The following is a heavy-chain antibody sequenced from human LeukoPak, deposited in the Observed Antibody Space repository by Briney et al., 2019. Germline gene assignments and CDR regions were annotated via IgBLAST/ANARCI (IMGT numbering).Heavy chain of an antibody. D-gene: IGHD2-2*01. CDR1: GFTVSSNY. Sequence: GGSLRLSCAASGFTVSSNYMSWVRQAPGKGLEWASVIYSGGSTYYADSVKGRFTISRDNSKNTLYLQMNSLRAEDTAVYYCARAPPYCSSTSCYYYFDYWGQGTLVTVSS. CDR3: ARAPPYCSSTSCYYYFDY. J-gene: IGHJ4*02. CDR2: IYSGGST. V-gene: IGHV3-53*01.